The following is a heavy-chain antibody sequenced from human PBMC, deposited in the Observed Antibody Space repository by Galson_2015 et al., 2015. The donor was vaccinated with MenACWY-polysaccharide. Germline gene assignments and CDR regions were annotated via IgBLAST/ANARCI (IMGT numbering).Heavy chain of an antibody. CDR3: AKESLVVVPEKWFDP. CDR2: ITSDSSYT. D-gene: IGHD2-2*01. Sequence: SLRLSCAASGFDFSGYTINWVRQAPGKGLEWVSSITSDSSYTYYVHSVEGRFTMSRDNAKNSLYLHMNSLRAEDTAVYYCAKESLVVVPEKWFDPWGLGTLVTVSS. V-gene: IGHV3-21*03. J-gene: IGHJ5*02. CDR1: GFDFSGYT.